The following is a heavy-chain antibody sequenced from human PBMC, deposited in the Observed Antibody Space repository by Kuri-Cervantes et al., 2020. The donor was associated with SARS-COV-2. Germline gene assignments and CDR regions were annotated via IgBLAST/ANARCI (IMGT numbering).Heavy chain of an antibody. CDR2: ISWDGGRT. Sequence: GESLKISCAASGFTFDDYAMHWVRRVPGKGLEWVSLISWDGGRTYYADSVKGRFTISRDNTKNSLYLQMNTLRTEDTALYYCAKDKGSNEYSHPYFDSWGQGTLVTVSS. CDR3: AKDKGSNEYSHPYFDS. CDR1: GFTFDDYA. J-gene: IGHJ4*02. D-gene: IGHD4-11*01. V-gene: IGHV3-43D*03.